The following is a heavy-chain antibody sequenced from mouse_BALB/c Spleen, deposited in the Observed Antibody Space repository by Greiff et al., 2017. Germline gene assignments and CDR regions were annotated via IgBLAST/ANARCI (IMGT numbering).Heavy chain of an antibody. V-gene: IGHV5-17*02. CDR1: GFTFSSFG. J-gene: IGHJ3*01. Sequence: EVKLMESGGGLVQPGGSRKLSCAASGFTFSSFGMHWVRQAPEKGLEWVAYISSGSSTIYYADTVKGRFTISRDNPKNTLFLQMTSLRSEDTAMYYCATLSPYWGQGTLVTVSA. CDR2: ISSGSSTI. CDR3: ATLSPY.